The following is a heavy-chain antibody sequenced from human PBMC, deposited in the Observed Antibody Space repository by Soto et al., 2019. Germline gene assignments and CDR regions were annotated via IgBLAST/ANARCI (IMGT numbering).Heavy chain of an antibody. CDR3: ARDLHNLRTAMADYYYYGMDV. D-gene: IGHD5-18*01. J-gene: IGHJ6*02. Sequence: QVQLVQSGAEEKKPGASVKVSCKASGYTFTSYAMHWVRQAPGQRLEWMGWINAGNGNTKYSQKFQGRVTITRDTSARXAXMXXSSLRSEDTAVYYCARDLHNLRTAMADYYYYGMDVWAKGPRSPSP. CDR2: INAGNGNT. V-gene: IGHV1-3*05. CDR1: GYTFTSYA.